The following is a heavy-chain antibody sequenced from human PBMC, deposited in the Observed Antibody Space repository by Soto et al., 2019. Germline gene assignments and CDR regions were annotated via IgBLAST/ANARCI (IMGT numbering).Heavy chain of an antibody. CDR2: ISGSGGTT. D-gene: IGHD6-19*01. Sequence: EVQLLESGGGLVQPGGSLRLSCAASGFTFTSYAMTWVRQAPGKGLEWVSVISGSGGTTNDADSVKGRFTISRDNDKNTLYLQMDSLRAEDTAIYCCAKDRSEGGWPNDAFDIWGQGTMVTVSS. J-gene: IGHJ3*02. V-gene: IGHV3-23*01. CDR1: GFTFTSYA. CDR3: AKDRSEGGWPNDAFDI.